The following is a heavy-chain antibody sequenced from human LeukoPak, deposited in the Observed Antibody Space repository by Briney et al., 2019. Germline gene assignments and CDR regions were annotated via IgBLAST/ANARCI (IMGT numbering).Heavy chain of an antibody. CDR3: AKAGVVPAAHYYMDV. D-gene: IGHD2-2*01. CDR2: IRYDGSNK. Sequence: GGSLRLSCAASGFTFSSYGMHWVRQAPGKGLEWVAFIRYDGSNKYYADSVKGRFTISRDNSKNTLYLQMNSLRAEDTAVYYCAKAGVVPAAHYYMDVWGKGTTVTVSS. CDR1: GFTFSSYG. V-gene: IGHV3-30*02. J-gene: IGHJ6*03.